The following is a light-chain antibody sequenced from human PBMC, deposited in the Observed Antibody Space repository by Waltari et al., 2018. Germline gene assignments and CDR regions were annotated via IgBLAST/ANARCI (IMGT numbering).Light chain of an antibody. J-gene: IGKJ5*01. V-gene: IGKV3-15*01. CDR3: QQYHRWPPIT. CDR2: DAS. CDR1: QSVSSN. Sequence: EIVMTQSPATLSVSPGETATLPCRASQSVSSNVAWYQKKPGQAPRLLIYDASTRATSIPAKFRGSGSGTEFTLTISSLQSEDFAVYYCQQYHRWPPITFGHGTRLEIK.